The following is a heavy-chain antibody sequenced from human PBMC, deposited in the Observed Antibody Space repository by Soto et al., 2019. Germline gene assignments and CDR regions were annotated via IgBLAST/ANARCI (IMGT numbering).Heavy chain of an antibody. D-gene: IGHD4-17*01. V-gene: IGHV2-5*02. Sequence: QITLKESGPTLVKPTQTLTLTCTFSGVSLTTSGVGVGWIRQPPGKALEWLALIYWDDDKRYSPALKSRITTTKDTSKTQVVLTMTNMDPADTSTYSCAHRTTTVTWWFDPWGQGTLVTVSS. CDR3: AHRTTTVTWWFDP. CDR1: GVSLTTSGVG. J-gene: IGHJ5*02. CDR2: IYWDDDK.